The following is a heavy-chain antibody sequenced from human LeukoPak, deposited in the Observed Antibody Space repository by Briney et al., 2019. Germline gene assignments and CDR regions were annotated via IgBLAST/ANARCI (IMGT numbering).Heavy chain of an antibody. D-gene: IGHD6-19*01. CDR2: ISGSGGST. J-gene: IGHJ4*02. Sequence: PGGSLRLSCAASGFTFSSYAMSWVRQAPGKGLEWVSAISGSGGSTYYADPVKGRFTISRDNSKNTLYLQMNNLRAEDTAVYYCAKEGMYSSGWTVVNYFDYWGQGTLVTVSS. CDR3: AKEGMYSSGWTVVNYFDY. V-gene: IGHV3-23*01. CDR1: GFTFSSYA.